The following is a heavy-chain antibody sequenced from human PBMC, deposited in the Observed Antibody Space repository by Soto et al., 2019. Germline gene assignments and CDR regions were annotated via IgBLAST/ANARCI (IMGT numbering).Heavy chain of an antibody. D-gene: IGHD3-10*01. CDR3: AREPPRGGFGRRWFDP. CDR1: GGSISSDGYY. V-gene: IGHV4-31*03. J-gene: IGHJ5*02. CDR2: IYYSGNT. Sequence: QVQLQESGPGLVKPSQTLSLTCTVSGGSISSDGYYWNWIRQHPGKGLEWIGYIYYSGNTYYNPSLKNRVTLSVDTSKNQFSLMLSSVTAADTAVYYCAREPPRGGFGRRWFDPWGQGTLVTVSS.